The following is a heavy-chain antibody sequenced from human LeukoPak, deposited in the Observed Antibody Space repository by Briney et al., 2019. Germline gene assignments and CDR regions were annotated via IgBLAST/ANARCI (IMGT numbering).Heavy chain of an antibody. CDR3: ARGVGPAARKDMVRGVPRSLLDY. CDR1: GYTFTSHD. J-gene: IGHJ4*02. CDR2: MNPNSGNT. D-gene: IGHD3-10*01. Sequence: ASVKVSCKASGYTFTSHDINWVRQATGQGLEWMGWMNPNSGNTGYAQKFQGRVTMTRNTPISTAYMELSSLRSEDTAVYYCARGVGPAARKDMVRGVPRSLLDYWGQGTLVTVSS. V-gene: IGHV1-8*01.